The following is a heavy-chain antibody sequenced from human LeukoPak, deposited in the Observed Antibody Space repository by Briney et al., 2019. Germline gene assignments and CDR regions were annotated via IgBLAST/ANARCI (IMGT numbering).Heavy chain of an antibody. CDR1: GGSFSGYH. CDR2: INHSGST. D-gene: IGHD5-12*01. V-gene: IGHV4-34*01. J-gene: IGHJ4*02. Sequence: SETLSLTCAVYGGSFSGYHWSWIRQPPGKGLEWIGEINHSGSTNYNPSLKSRVTISVDTSKNQFSLKLSSVTAADTAVYYCARQGAAYSFDFWGQGTLVSVSS. CDR3: ARQGAAYSFDF.